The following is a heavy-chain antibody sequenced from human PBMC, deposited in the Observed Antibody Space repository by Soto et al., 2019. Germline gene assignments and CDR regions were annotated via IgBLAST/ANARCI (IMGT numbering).Heavy chain of an antibody. CDR3: ARDHYDSSGYYSYFDY. V-gene: IGHV4-59*01. D-gene: IGHD3-22*01. Sequence: SETLSLTCTVSGGPISSYYWSWIRQPPGKGLEWIGYIYYSGSTNYNPSLKSRVTISVDTSKNQFSLKLSSVTAADTAVYYCARDHYDSSGYYSYFDYWGQGTLVTVSS. CDR1: GGPISSYY. J-gene: IGHJ4*02. CDR2: IYYSGST.